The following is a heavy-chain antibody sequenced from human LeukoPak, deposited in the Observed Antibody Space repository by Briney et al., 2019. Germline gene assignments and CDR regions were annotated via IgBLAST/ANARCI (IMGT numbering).Heavy chain of an antibody. V-gene: IGHV3-30*02. CDR2: IRYDGSNK. J-gene: IGHJ3*02. CDR1: RFTFSSYG. D-gene: IGHD6-19*01. CDR3: AKPGMRQWLFHAFDI. Sequence: PGGSLRLSCAASRFTFSSYGMHWVRQAPGKGLEWVAFIRYDGSNKYYADSVKGRFTISRDNSKNTLYLQMNSLRAEDTAVYYCAKPGMRQWLFHAFDIWGQGTMVTVSS.